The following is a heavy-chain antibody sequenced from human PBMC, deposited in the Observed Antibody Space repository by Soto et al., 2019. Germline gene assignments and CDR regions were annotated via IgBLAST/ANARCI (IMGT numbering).Heavy chain of an antibody. CDR1: GYTFTGYY. Sequence: QVQLVQSGAEVKKPGASVKVSCKASGYTFTGYYMHWVRQAPGQGLEWMGWINPNSGGTNYAQKFQGWVTMTRETSISTAYMELSRLRSDDTAVYYCARDPYCSGGSCYSFDYWGQGTLVTVSS. J-gene: IGHJ4*02. CDR3: ARDPYCSGGSCYSFDY. CDR2: INPNSGGT. V-gene: IGHV1-2*04. D-gene: IGHD2-15*01.